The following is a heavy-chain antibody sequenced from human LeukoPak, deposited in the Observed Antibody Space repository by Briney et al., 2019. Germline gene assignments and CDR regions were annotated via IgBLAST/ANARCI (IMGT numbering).Heavy chain of an antibody. D-gene: IGHD6-13*01. Sequence: GSLRLSCAASGFTFSSYWMHWVRQAPGKGLVWVSSISSSSSYIYYADSVKGRFTISRDNAKNSLYLQMNSLRAEDTAVYYCAGESRAWQLVYFDYWGQGTLVTVSS. V-gene: IGHV3-21*01. CDR2: ISSSSSYI. J-gene: IGHJ4*02. CDR3: AGESRAWQLVYFDY. CDR1: GFTFSSYW.